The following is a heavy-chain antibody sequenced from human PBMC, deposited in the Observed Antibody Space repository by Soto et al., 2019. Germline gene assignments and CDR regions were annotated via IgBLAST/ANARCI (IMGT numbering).Heavy chain of an antibody. V-gene: IGHV4-4*02. J-gene: IGHJ6*03. CDR1: GGSISISNW. CDR3: ARGGYYFYVDV. D-gene: IGHD1-26*01. CDR2: IHHSGST. Sequence: QVQLQESGPGLVKPSETLSLTCAVSGGSISISNWWSWVRQTPGKGLEWIGQIHHSGSTNYSPSLTSRVTISVDKSKNQFSLKMNSVTAADTAVYYCARGGYYFYVDVWGKGTTVTVS.